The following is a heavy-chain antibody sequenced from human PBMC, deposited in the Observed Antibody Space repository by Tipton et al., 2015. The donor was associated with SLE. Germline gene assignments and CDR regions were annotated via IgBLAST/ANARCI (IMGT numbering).Heavy chain of an antibody. CDR2: INHSGST. CDR3: AIEWATNAFDI. CDR1: GGSFSGCY. J-gene: IGHJ3*02. V-gene: IGHV4-34*01. Sequence: TLSLTCAVYGGSFSGCYWSWIRQPPGKGLEWIGEINHSGSTNYNPSLKSRVTISVDTSKNQFSLKLSSVTAADTAVYYCAIEWATNAFDIWGQGTMVTVAS. D-gene: IGHD1-26*01.